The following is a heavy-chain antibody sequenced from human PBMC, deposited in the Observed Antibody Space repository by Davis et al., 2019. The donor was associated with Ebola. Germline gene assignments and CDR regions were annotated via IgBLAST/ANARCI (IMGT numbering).Heavy chain of an antibody. D-gene: IGHD2-2*01. V-gene: IGHV4-34*01. CDR2: INHSGST. CDR1: GGSFSGYY. Sequence: GSLRLSCAVYGGSFSGYYWSWIRQPPGKGLEWIGEINHSGSTNYNPSLKSRVTISVDTSKNQFSLKLRSVTAADTAVYYCARAVGSSTSWFDPWGQGTLVTVSS. CDR3: ARAVGSSTSWFDP. J-gene: IGHJ5*02.